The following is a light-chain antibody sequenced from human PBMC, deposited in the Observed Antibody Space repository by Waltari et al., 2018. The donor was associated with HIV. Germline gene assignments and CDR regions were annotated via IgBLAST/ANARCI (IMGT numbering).Light chain of an antibody. J-gene: IGLJ2*01. V-gene: IGLV2-8*01. CDR2: EVT. CDR1: NSDIGSYDY. Sequence: QSALTQPPSASGSPGQSVTLSCTGSNSDIGSYDYVSWYQLHSGKAPKLVISEVTKRPSGVSDRFSCSKSANPAFLTVSGLQAEDEADYYCSSFADRDGFYVLFGGGTRLTVL. CDR3: SSFADRDGFYVL.